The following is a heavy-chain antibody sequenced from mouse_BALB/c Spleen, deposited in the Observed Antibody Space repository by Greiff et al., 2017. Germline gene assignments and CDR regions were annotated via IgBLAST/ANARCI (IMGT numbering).Heavy chain of an antibody. CDR3: TREGDLLWSYYFDY. D-gene: IGHD1-1*02. J-gene: IGHJ2*01. Sequence: VQLQQSGAELVKPGASVKLSCKASGYTFTSYYMYWVKQRPGQGLEWIGEINPSNGGTNFNEKFKSKATLTVDKSSSTAYMQLSSLTSEDSAVYYCTREGDLLWSYYFDYWGQGTTLTVSS. CDR1: GYTFTSYY. V-gene: IGHV1S81*02. CDR2: INPSNGGT.